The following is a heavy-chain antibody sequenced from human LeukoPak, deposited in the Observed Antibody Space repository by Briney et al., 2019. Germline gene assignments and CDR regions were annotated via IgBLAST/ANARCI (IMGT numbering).Heavy chain of an antibody. Sequence: ASVKVSCKASGGTFSSYAINWVRQATGQGLEWMGWMNPNSGNTGYAQKFQGRVTITRNTSISTAYMELSSLRSEDTAVYYCARVDYYDSSGTNWLDPWGQGTLVTVSS. CDR3: ARVDYYDSSGTNWLDP. CDR2: MNPNSGNT. D-gene: IGHD3-22*01. V-gene: IGHV1-8*03. CDR1: GGTFSSYA. J-gene: IGHJ5*02.